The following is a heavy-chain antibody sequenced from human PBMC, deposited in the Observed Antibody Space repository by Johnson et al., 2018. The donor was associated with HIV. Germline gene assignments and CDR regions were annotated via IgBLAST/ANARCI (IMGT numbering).Heavy chain of an antibody. V-gene: IGHV3-23*01. D-gene: IGHD5-18*01. J-gene: IGHJ3*02. CDR2: ISGSGGST. Sequence: MSWVRQAPGKGLEWVSAISGSGGSTYYADSVKGRFTISRDNSKNTLYLQMNSLRAEDTAVYYCAKNTAMVGDAFDIWGQVTMVTVSS. CDR3: AKNTAMVGDAFDI.